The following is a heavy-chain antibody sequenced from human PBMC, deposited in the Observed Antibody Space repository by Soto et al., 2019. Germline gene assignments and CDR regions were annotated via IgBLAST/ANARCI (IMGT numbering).Heavy chain of an antibody. CDR2: MSPHSGST. CDR1: GYTFTSYD. CDR3: ARGVGYSNGWTFDY. J-gene: IGHJ4*02. D-gene: IGHD6-19*01. Sequence: QVQLVQSGAEVKKPGASVKVSCKTSGYTFTSYDINWVRQAAGQGLEWMGWMSPHSGSTGFAQKFQARVTMTRDTSTSTAYMELSSLKSEDTAVYYCARGVGYSNGWTFDYWGQGTLVTVSS. V-gene: IGHV1-8*01.